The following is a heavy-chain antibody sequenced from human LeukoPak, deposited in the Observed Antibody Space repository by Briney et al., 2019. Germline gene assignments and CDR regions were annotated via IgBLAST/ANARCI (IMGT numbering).Heavy chain of an antibody. D-gene: IGHD3-16*01. CDR2: ISAYNGNT. J-gene: IGHJ4*02. Sequence: ASVKFSCKASGYTFTSYGISWVRQAPGQGLEWMGWISAYNGNTNYAQKLQGRVTMTTDTSTSTAYMELRSLRSDDTAVYYCAADLSNPRMGASYLDSWGQGTLVTVSS. CDR1: GYTFTSYG. CDR3: AADLSNPRMGASYLDS. V-gene: IGHV1-18*01.